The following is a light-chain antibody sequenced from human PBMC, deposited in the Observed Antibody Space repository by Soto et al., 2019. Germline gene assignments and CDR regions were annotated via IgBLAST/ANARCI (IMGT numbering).Light chain of an antibody. CDR3: QQYNYWPRT. Sequence: DRVVTQSPSTRSLSLGARATLSFTSSQSVSSNLAWYQQKPGQAPRLLIYGTSTRATDIPVRFSGSGSGTDFTLTISGLEPEDFAVYYCQQYNYWPRTFGQGTKVDIK. CDR1: QSVSSN. CDR2: GTS. J-gene: IGKJ1*01. V-gene: IGKV3-15*01.